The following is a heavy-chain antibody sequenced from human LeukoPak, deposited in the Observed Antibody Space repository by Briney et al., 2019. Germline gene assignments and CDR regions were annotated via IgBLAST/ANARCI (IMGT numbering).Heavy chain of an antibody. CDR1: GFTFSSYA. D-gene: IGHD3-16*01. V-gene: IGHV3-30-3*01. J-gene: IGHJ4*02. Sequence: GGSLRLSCAASGFTFSSYAMHWVRQAPGKGLEWVAVISYDGSNKYYADSVKGRFTISRDNSKNTLYLQMNSLRAEDTAVYYCARWVEGGGRGVDYWGQGTLVTVSS. CDR2: ISYDGSNK. CDR3: ARWVEGGGRGVDY.